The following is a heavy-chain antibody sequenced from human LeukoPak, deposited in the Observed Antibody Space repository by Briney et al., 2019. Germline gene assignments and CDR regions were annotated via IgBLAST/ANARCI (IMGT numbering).Heavy chain of an antibody. V-gene: IGHV4-34*01. D-gene: IGHD3-10*01. CDR3: ARGGTYYGSGSYYPLMY. CDR1: GGSFSGYY. J-gene: IGHJ4*02. Sequence: SETLSLTCAVYGGSFSGYYWSWIRQPPGKGLEWIGELNHSGSTNYNPSLKSRVTISVDTSKNQLSLKLTSVTAADTAVYYCARGGTYYGSGSYYPLMYWDQGTLVTVSS. CDR2: LNHSGST.